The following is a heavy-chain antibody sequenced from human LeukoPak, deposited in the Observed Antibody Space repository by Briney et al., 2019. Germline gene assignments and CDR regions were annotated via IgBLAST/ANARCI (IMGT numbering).Heavy chain of an antibody. Sequence: GGSLRLSCTASGFTFSIYDMRWVRQAPGKGLEWVSTISANGGATKFADFVRGRFTISRDISKNTLYLQMNSLTVEDTAVYYCAKDVAGDDSCDYQFWGQGTLVTVSS. CDR1: GFTFSIYD. V-gene: IGHV3-23*01. CDR3: AKDVAGDDSCDYQF. D-gene: IGHD3-22*01. CDR2: ISANGGAT. J-gene: IGHJ4*02.